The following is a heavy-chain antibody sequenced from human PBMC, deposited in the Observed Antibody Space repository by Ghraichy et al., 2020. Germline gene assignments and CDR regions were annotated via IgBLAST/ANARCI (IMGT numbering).Heavy chain of an antibody. CDR1: GFTFSSYD. Sequence: GGSLRLSCAASGFTFSSYDMHWVRQATGKGLEWVSAIGTAGDTYYPGSVKGRFTISREKAKNSLYLQMNSLRAGDTAVYYCARARDRYSSSWYGLDGMDVWRQGTTVTVAS. J-gene: IGHJ6*01. CDR3: ARARDRYSSSWYGLDGMDV. V-gene: IGHV3-13*01. D-gene: IGHD6-13*01. CDR2: IGTAGDT.